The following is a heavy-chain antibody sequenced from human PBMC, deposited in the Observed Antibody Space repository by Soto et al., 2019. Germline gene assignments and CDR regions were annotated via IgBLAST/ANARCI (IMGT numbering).Heavy chain of an antibody. V-gene: IGHV3-15*01. CDR1: GFTFSNAW. CDR2: IKSKTDGGTT. J-gene: IGHJ4*02. CDR3: ESSGGSCCFDY. Sequence: EVQLVESGGGLVKPGGSLRLSCAASGFTFSNAWMSWVRQAPGKGLEWVGRIKSKTDGGTTDYAAPVKGRFTISRDDSKNTLYLQMNSLRTEDTAVYYCESSGGSCCFDYWGQGTLVTVSS. D-gene: IGHD2-15*01.